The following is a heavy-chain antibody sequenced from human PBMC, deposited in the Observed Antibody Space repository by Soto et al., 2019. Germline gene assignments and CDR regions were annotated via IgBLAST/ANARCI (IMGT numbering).Heavy chain of an antibody. CDR3: AKVKGIAAGWGMDV. Sequence: GGSLRLSCVASGFTFSSFAMHWVRQAPGKGLEWVAVMSYDGRNKNYADSVKGRVTISRDNSKNTLYLQMNSLRAEDTAVYYCAKVKGIAAGWGMDVWGQGTAVTVS. V-gene: IGHV3-30*04. J-gene: IGHJ6*02. D-gene: IGHD6-13*01. CDR1: GFTFSSFA. CDR2: MSYDGRNK.